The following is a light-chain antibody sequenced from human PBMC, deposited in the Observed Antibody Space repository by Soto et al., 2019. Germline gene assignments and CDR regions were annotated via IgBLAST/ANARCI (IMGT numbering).Light chain of an antibody. V-gene: IGKV3-15*01. CDR3: QQYNNWPRT. CDR2: GTS. CDR1: QSVSTN. Sequence: EIVMTQSPATLSVSPGERATLSCRASQSVSTNLAWYQQKPGQAPSLLIYGTSTRATGIPARFSGSGSGTESTLTISSLQSEDSAVYYCQQYNNWPRTFGQGTKVEIK. J-gene: IGKJ1*01.